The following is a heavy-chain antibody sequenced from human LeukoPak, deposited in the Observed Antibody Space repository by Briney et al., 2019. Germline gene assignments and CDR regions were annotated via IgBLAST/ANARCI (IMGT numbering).Heavy chain of an antibody. V-gene: IGHV5-10-1*01. CDR2: IDPSDSYT. CDR3: ARQPEGTWFDP. CDR1: GYSFTTYW. J-gene: IGHJ5*02. D-gene: IGHD1-1*01. Sequence: GESLKISCRGSGYSFTTYWISWVRQMPGRGLEWMGRIDPSDSYTNYSPSFQGHVTISADKSISTAYLQWSSLKASDTAMYYCARQPEGTWFDPWGQGTLVTVSS.